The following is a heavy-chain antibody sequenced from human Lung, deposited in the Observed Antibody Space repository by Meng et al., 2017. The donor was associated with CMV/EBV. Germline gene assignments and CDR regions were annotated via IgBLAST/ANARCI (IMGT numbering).Heavy chain of an antibody. D-gene: IGHD3-10*01. CDR1: GDSITNHNW. Sequence: GPGPAWVKPSVPLSPPCAVSGDSITNHNWWAWVRQPPGKGLEWIGEIPHRGSSAYNPSLKSRVSMSIDKSKNQFSLKLTSVTAADTAVYHCLRRSGGSVWGQGTLVTVSS. CDR3: LRRSGGSV. V-gene: IGHV4-4*02. CDR2: IPHRGSS. J-gene: IGHJ1*01.